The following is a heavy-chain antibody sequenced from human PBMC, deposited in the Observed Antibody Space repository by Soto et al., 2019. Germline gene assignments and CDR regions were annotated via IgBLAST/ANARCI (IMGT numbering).Heavy chain of an antibody. CDR3: ARGSHDFWSGPLDY. CDR1: GFTFSSYA. CDR2: ISGSGGST. V-gene: IGHV3-23*01. D-gene: IGHD3-3*01. J-gene: IGHJ4*02. Sequence: GGSLRLSCAASGFTFSSYAMSWVRQAPGKGLEWVSAISGSGGSTYYADSVKGRFTISRDNSKNTLYLQMNSLRAEDTAVYYCARGSHDFWSGPLDYWGQGTLVTVSS.